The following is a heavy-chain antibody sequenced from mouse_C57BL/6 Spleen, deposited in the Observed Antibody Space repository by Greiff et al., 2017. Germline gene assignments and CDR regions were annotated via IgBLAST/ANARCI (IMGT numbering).Heavy chain of an antibody. CDR1: GFSLTSYG. D-gene: IGHD1-1*01. CDR2: IWRGGST. CDR3: ARWLLRSVCAMDY. J-gene: IGHJ4*01. V-gene: IGHV2-2*01. Sequence: QVQLQQSGPGLVQPSQSLSITCTVSGFSLTSYGVHWVRQSPGKGLEWIGVIWRGGSTDYNAAFITRLSISTDNSKSPVFFKMNSLQADDTAIYYCARWLLRSVCAMDYWGQGTSVTVSS.